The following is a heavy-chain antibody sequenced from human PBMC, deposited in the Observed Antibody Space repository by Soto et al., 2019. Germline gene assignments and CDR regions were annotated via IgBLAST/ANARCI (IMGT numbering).Heavy chain of an antibody. CDR3: ARAAKPYYEFGSGYYSQPWDY. D-gene: IGHD3-3*01. CDR1: GYAFTIYG. Sequence: GASVKVSWKASGYAFTIYGRSWVRQAPGPGLEWMGWMSAYNGNTNYAQKLQGRVTMTTDTSTSTAYMELRSLRSDDTAVYYCARAAKPYYEFGSGYYSQPWDYWGQGTLVTVSS. CDR2: MSAYNGNT. J-gene: IGHJ4*02. V-gene: IGHV1-18*04.